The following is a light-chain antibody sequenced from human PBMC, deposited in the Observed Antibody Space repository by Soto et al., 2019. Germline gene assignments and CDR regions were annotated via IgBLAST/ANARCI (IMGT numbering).Light chain of an antibody. V-gene: IGLV1-44*01. Sequence: QSVLTQPPSASGTPGQRVTISCSGSSSNIGSNTVNWYRRLPGTAPKLLIYSNNQRPSGVPDRFSGSKSGTSASLAISGLQSEDEADYYCAAWDDSLNGYVFGTGTKLTVL. J-gene: IGLJ1*01. CDR3: AAWDDSLNGYV. CDR1: SSNIGSNT. CDR2: SNN.